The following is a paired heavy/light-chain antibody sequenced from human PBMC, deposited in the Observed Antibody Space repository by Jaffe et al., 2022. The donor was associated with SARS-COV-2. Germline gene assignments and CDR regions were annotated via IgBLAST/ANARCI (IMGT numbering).Heavy chain of an antibody. CDR3: APLKLDNGDYGG. J-gene: IGHJ4*02. Sequence: EAHLVESGGGLVKPGGSLRLSCAASGFTFSAYYMNWVRQAPGKGLEWVSSISSSGDYKYYADSVRGRFAISRDNAKKSLYLQMNSLRDEDTAVYYCAPLKLDNGDYGGWGQGTPVTVSS. CDR2: ISSSGDYK. V-gene: IGHV3-21*01. D-gene: IGHD4-17*01. CDR1: GFTFSAYY.
Light chain of an antibody. J-gene: IGKJ1*01. CDR1: QSVSSNY. CDR2: DTA. Sequence: EIVLTQSPGTLSLSPGERATLSCRASQSVSSNYLAWYQQKHGQAPRLLIYDTASRATGIPDRFSGSGSGTDFTLTISRLEPEDFAVYYCQQYGTSRWTFGQGTKVEIK. CDR3: QQYGTSRWT. V-gene: IGKV3-20*01.